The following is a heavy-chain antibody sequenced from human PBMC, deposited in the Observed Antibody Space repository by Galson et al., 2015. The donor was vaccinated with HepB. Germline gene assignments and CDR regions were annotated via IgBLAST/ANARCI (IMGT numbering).Heavy chain of an antibody. CDR2: VSESGVST. D-gene: IGHD2-15*01. CDR3: AKDYCSGGSCYLGS. Sequence: SLRLSCAASGFTFSTYAMSWVRQAPGKGLEWVSVVSESGVSTYYADSVKGRFTISRDNSENTLYLQMNSLRAEDTAVYYCAKDYCSGGSCYLGSWGQGTLVTVSS. V-gene: IGHV3-23*01. J-gene: IGHJ5*02. CDR1: GFTFSTYA.